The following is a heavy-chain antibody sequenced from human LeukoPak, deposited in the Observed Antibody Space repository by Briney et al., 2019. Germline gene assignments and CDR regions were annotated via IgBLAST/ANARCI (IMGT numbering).Heavy chain of an antibody. Sequence: ASVKVSCKASGYTFTSYGISWVRQAPGQGLEWMGWISAYDGNTNYAQKLQGRVTMTTDTSTSTAYMELRSLRSDDTAAYYCARTSIAGCFDYWGQGTLVTVSS. J-gene: IGHJ4*02. CDR3: ARTSIAGCFDY. D-gene: IGHD6-6*01. CDR2: ISAYDGNT. V-gene: IGHV1-18*01. CDR1: GYTFTSYG.